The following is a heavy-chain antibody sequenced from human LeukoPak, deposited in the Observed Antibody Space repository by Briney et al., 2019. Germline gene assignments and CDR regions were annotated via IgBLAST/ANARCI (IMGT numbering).Heavy chain of an antibody. V-gene: IGHV4-4*07. CDR3: AGIAVAGVSFDY. Sequence: SETLSLTCTVSGGSISSYYWSWIRQPAGKGLEWIGRIYTSGSTNYNPSLKSRVTMSVDTSKNQFSLKLSSVTAADTAVYYCAGIAVAGVSFDYWGQGTLVTVSS. D-gene: IGHD6-19*01. CDR1: GGSISSYY. J-gene: IGHJ4*02. CDR2: IYTSGST.